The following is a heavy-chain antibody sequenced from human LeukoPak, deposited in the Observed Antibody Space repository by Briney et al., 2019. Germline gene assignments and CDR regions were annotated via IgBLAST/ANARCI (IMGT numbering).Heavy chain of an antibody. CDR3: ARHEAGQWLVANWFDP. CDR1: GYSISSGYY. D-gene: IGHD6-19*01. J-gene: IGHJ5*02. V-gene: IGHV4-38-2*02. Sequence: PSETLSLTCTVSGYSISSGYYWGWIRQPPGKGLEWIGSIYHSGSTYYNPSLKSRVTISVDKSKNQFSLKLSSVTAADTAVYYCARHEAGQWLVANWFDPWGQGTLVTVSS. CDR2: IYHSGST.